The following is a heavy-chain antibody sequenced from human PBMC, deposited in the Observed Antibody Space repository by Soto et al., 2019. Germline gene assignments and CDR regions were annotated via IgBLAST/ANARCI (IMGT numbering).Heavy chain of an antibody. V-gene: IGHV2-5*02. Sequence: QITLKESGPTLVKPTQTLTLTCTFSGFSLSTSGVGVGWIRQPPGKALEWLALIYWDDDKRYSPSLKSRLTITKDTSKNQVVLTMTNMDPVDTATYYCAYRTMVRGELGAGDYWGQGTLVTVSS. CDR1: GFSLSTSGVG. CDR3: AYRTMVRGELGAGDY. J-gene: IGHJ4*02. CDR2: IYWDDDK. D-gene: IGHD3-10*01.